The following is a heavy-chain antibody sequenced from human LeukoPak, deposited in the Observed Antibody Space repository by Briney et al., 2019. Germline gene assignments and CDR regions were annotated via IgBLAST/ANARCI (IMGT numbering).Heavy chain of an antibody. D-gene: IGHD3-22*01. CDR3: ARVTDYYDSSGSNWFDP. V-gene: IGHV1-46*01. CDR2: INPTGGST. Sequence: ASVKVSCKASGYTFPSYFMHWVRQAPGQGLEWMGIINPTGGSTTYAQKFQGRVTMTRDTSTSTVYMELSSLRSEDTAAYYCARVTDYYDSSGSNWFDPWGQGTLATVSS. CDR1: GYTFPSYF. J-gene: IGHJ5*02.